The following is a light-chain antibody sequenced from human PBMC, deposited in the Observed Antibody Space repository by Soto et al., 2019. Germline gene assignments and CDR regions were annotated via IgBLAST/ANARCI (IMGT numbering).Light chain of an antibody. CDR2: LAS. CDR3: QQYNNWPPIT. CDR1: ETLSRY. Sequence: DLQVTPSPSSLTSLFGQKGSNTCAASETLSRYLNWYQHKPGEAPKLLIYLASSLQSGVPTRFSGSGSGTEFTLTISSLQSEDFAVYYCQQYNNWPPITFGQGTRLEIK. V-gene: IGKV1-39*01. J-gene: IGKJ5*01.